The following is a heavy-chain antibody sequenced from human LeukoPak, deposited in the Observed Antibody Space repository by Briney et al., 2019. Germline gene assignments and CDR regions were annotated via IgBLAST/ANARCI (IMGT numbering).Heavy chain of an antibody. J-gene: IGHJ2*01. CDR3: ARRITGDSSSNLPGWYFDL. D-gene: IGHD6-13*01. CDR1: GFTFKSFS. CDR2: IKQDGSEK. V-gene: IGHV3-7*01. Sequence: PGGSLRLSCGGSGFTFKSFSMHWVRQAPGKGLEWVANIKQDGSEKYYVDSVKGRFTISRDNAKNSLYLQMNSLRAEDTAVYYCARRITGDSSSNLPGWYFDLWGRGTLVTVSS.